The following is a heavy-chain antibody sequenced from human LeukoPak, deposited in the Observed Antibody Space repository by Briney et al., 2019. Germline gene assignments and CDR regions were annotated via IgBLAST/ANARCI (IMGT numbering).Heavy chain of an antibody. CDR2: MSHSGST. Sequence: ETLSLTCTVSGGSISSYYRSWIRQPPGKGLEWIGSMSHSGSTYYNPSLKSRVTISVDTSKNQFSLKVSSVTAADTAVYYCAREWNAYYFDYWGQGTLVTVSS. V-gene: IGHV4-38-2*02. CDR1: GGSISSYY. D-gene: IGHD1-1*01. J-gene: IGHJ4*02. CDR3: AREWNAYYFDY.